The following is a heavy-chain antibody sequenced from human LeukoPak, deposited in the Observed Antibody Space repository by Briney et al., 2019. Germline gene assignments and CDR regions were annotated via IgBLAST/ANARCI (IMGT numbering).Heavy chain of an antibody. D-gene: IGHD1-26*01. J-gene: IGHJ3*02. CDR3: ARDWSYPPADAFDI. Sequence: GGSLRISCKASGFSFSNYYMNWVRQAPGKGLEWVSVIYSGAGTYSADSVRGRFTISRDNSKNTLYLQMNSLRPEDTAVYYCARDWSYPPADAFDIWGQGTMVTVSS. CDR2: IYSGAGT. V-gene: IGHV3-53*01. CDR1: GFSFSNYY.